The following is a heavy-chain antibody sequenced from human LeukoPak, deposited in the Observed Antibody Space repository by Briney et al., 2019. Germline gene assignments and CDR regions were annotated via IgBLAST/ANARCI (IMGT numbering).Heavy chain of an antibody. V-gene: IGHV3-74*01. CDR2: IKIDGTST. D-gene: IGHD2-21*02. Sequence: PGGTLRLSCAGSGFTFSSYWMHWVRQAPGKGLVWVSRIKIDGTSTTYADSVKGRFTISRDNAKNTLYLQMNSLRAEDTAVYYCAKVPLVTAFKYFDYWGQGTLVTVSS. J-gene: IGHJ4*02. CDR1: GFTFSSYW. CDR3: AKVPLVTAFKYFDY.